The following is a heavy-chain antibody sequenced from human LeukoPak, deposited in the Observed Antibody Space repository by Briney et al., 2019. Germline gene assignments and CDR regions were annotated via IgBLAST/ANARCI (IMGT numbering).Heavy chain of an antibody. CDR3: ATNGEVPAAISGFDY. V-gene: IGHV3-7*01. Sequence: PGGSLRLSCAASGFTFSRYWMSWVRHAPGKGLEWVANIKQDGSEKYYVDSVKGRFTISRDNAKNSLYLQMNSLRAEDTAVYSCATNGEVPAAISGFDYSGEGTLVTVSS. CDR1: GFTFSRYW. J-gene: IGHJ4*02. D-gene: IGHD2-2*01. CDR2: IKQDGSEK.